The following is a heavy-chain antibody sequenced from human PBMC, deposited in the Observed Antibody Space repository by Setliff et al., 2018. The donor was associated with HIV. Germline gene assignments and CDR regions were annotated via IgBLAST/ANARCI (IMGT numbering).Heavy chain of an antibody. CDR3: ARDKRYRFPFDS. J-gene: IGHJ4*02. V-gene: IGHV4-34*01. Sequence: SETLSLTCAVYGGSFSAYYWSWIRQSPEMGLEWITEISHTGSTKYNPSLGSRVTISLATSKNQFSLSLRSLSAADTAVYYCARDKRYRFPFDSWGQGTLVTVSS. CDR1: GGSFSAYY. D-gene: IGHD2-2*02. CDR2: ISHTGST.